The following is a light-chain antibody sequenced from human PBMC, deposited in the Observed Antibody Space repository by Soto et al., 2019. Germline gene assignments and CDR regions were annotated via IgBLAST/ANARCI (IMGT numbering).Light chain of an antibody. V-gene: IGLV2-14*01. J-gene: IGLJ2*01. CDR3: TSYTNSKAYIL. CDR2: SVS. Sequence: QSALTQPASVSGSPGQSITISCSGTSSDIGTYDHVAWFQQFPGKIPKLMIYSVSNRPSGVSYRFSGSKSGNTASLTISGLQAEDEADYFCTSYTNSKAYILFGGGTKLTVL. CDR1: SSDIGTYDH.